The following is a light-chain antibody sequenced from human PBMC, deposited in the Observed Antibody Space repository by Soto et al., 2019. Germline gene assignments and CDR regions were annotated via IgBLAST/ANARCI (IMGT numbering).Light chain of an antibody. J-gene: IGKJ3*01. CDR3: QQANSFPFT. CDR2: AAS. V-gene: IGKV1-12*01. Sequence: DIQMTQSPSSVSASVGDRVTITCRASPGISSWLAWYQQKPGKAPKLLIYAASNLQSGVPSRFSGSGSGTDFTLTISSLQPEDFATYDCQQANSFPFTFGPGTKVDSK. CDR1: PGISSW.